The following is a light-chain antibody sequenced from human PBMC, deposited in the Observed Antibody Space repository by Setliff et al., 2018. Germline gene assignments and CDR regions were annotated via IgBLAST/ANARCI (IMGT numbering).Light chain of an antibody. CDR2: DVT. CDR1: SSDVGGYDY. J-gene: IGLJ1*01. Sequence: QSALTQPRSVSGSPGQSVTISCTGTSSDVGGYDYVSWYQQHPGKAPKLIIYDVTKRPSGVSSHFSGSKSGNTASLTISGLQAEDEADYFCSSYKNTNKNVFGTGTKVTVL. CDR3: SSYKNTNKNV. V-gene: IGLV2-11*01.